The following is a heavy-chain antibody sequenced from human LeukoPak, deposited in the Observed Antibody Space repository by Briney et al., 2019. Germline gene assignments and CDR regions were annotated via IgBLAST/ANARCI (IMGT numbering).Heavy chain of an antibody. CDR1: GFSVISNY. Sequence: PGGSLRLSCEASGFSVISNYMSWVCHAPRKGLEWVSVIYSGGNTYYADSVEGRFTISRDNSKNTLYLQMKSLTAEDTAVYYCARELHPRLAGFFDYWGRGTLVTVSS. CDR3: ARELHPRLAGFFDY. J-gene: IGHJ4*02. D-gene: IGHD3-3*02. CDR2: IYSGGNT. V-gene: IGHV3-53*01.